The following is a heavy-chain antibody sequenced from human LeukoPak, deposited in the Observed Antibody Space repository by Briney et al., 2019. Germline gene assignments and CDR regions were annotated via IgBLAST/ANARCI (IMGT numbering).Heavy chain of an antibody. CDR2: IYPSGDST. J-gene: IGHJ4*02. CDR1: ANTFTSYY. Sequence: ASAKVSCKASANTFTSYYIHWVRQAPGQGLEWMGGIYPSGDSTDYAQRFQGRVTMSADAPTNTVYMELRSLTSGDTAIYYCARGRAMVVGVTGVPFDYWGQGTLVTVSS. V-gene: IGHV1-46*01. D-gene: IGHD2-21*02. CDR3: ARGRAMVVGVTGVPFDY.